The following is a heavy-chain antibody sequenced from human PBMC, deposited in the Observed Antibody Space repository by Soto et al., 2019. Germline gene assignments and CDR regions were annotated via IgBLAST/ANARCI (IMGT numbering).Heavy chain of an antibody. CDR1: GYTFTGYY. CDR3: ARVEVAVAGPGDV. CDR2: INPNSGGT. Sequence: QVQLVQSGAEVKKPGASVKVSCKASGYTFTGYYMHWVRQAPGQGLEWMGWINPNSGGTNYAQKFQGRVTMSRDTFISTAYVELTRLRADDTAVYYCARVEVAVAGPGDVWGQGTTVTVSS. J-gene: IGHJ6*02. V-gene: IGHV1-2*02. D-gene: IGHD6-19*01.